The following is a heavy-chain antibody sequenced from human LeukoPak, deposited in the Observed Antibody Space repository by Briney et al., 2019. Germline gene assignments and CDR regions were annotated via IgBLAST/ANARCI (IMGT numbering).Heavy chain of an antibody. CDR3: GRDPSARVTIDF. J-gene: IGHJ4*02. V-gene: IGHV3-30*04. Sequence: GSLRLSCAASGFTFSNYAMHWVRQAPGKGLEGVAMVSHDGRNQYYAESVKGRFTISRDSSKNTVSLQMNSLRAGDSALYYCGRDPSARVTIDFWGQGTLVTVSS. CDR1: GFTFSNYA. D-gene: IGHD5-24*01. CDR2: VSHDGRNQ.